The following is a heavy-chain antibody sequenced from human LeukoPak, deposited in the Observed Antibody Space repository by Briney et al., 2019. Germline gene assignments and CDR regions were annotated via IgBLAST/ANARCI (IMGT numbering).Heavy chain of an antibody. J-gene: IGHJ4*02. V-gene: IGHV5-10-1*01. CDR3: ARSPSYYYDSSGYYYAPFGY. Sequence: EESLKISCKGSGYSFTSYWISWVRQMPGKGLEWMGRIDPSDSYTNYSPSFQGHVTISADKSISAAYLQWSSLKASDTAMYYCARSPSYYYDSSGYYYAPFGYWGQGTLVTVSS. CDR1: GYSFTSYW. CDR2: IDPSDSYT. D-gene: IGHD3-22*01.